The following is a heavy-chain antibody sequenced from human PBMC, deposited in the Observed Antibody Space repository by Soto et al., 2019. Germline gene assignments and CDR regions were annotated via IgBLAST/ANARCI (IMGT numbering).Heavy chain of an antibody. V-gene: IGHV1-69*13. CDR2: IIPIFGTA. Sequence: ASVKVSCKASGGTFSSYSISWVLQAPGQGLEWMGGIIPIFGTANYAQKFQGRVTITADESTSTAYMELSSLRSEDTAVYYCARGPPLYIVVVPAEVYNWFDPWGQGTLVTV. D-gene: IGHD2-2*01. CDR3: ARGPPLYIVVVPAEVYNWFDP. CDR1: GGTFSSYS. J-gene: IGHJ5*02.